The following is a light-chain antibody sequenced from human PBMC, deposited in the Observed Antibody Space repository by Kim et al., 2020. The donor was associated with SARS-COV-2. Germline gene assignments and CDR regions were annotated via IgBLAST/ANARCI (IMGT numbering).Light chain of an antibody. CDR1: QSNSMW. CDR3: QQYDNY. V-gene: IGKV1-5*03. J-gene: IGKJ2*01. Sequence: DIQMTQSPSTLSASVGDRVIITCRASQSNSMWLAWYQQKPGKAPNLLISKASSLQSGVPSRFSGSGSGTEFTLTISSLQPDDFGTYYCQQYDNYFGQGTKLEI. CDR2: KAS.